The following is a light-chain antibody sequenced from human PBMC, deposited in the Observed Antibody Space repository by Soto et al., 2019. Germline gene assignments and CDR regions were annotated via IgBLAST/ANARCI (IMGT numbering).Light chain of an antibody. Sequence: QSVLTQPASVSGSPGQSITISCTGTSSYVGGYNYVSWYQQHPDKAPKLMIYDVSNRPSGVSNRFSGSKSGNTASLTISGLQAEDEADYYCSSYTSSSTRVFGTGTKVTVL. CDR1: SSYVGGYNY. CDR2: DVS. CDR3: SSYTSSSTRV. V-gene: IGLV2-14*01. J-gene: IGLJ1*01.